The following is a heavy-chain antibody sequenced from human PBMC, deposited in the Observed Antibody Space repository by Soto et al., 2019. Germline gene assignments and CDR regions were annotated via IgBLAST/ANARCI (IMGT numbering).Heavy chain of an antibody. CDR3: ARDPAP. Sequence: QVQLQESGPGLVKPSQTLSLTCTVSGGSISRGGYYWSWIRQNPGKGLEWIGYTYNRVSTYYNQSLKSRVTISVDTSTNQYSLKLTSVTAADTAVYYCARDPAPWGQGTLVTVSS. CDR2: TYNRVST. CDR1: GGSISRGGYY. V-gene: IGHV4-31*03. J-gene: IGHJ5*02.